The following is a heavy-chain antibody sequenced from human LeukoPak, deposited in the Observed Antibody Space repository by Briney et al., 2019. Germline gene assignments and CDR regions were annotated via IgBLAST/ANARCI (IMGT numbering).Heavy chain of an antibody. J-gene: IGHJ4*02. CDR1: GYTFTDYY. V-gene: IGHV1-2*02. CDR2: INPNDGDT. Sequence: ASVKVSCKASGYTFTDYYMHWVRQAPGQGFEWMGWINPNDGDTNYAQKFQGRVTMTRDTSISTALMEVSRLRSDDTAVYYCARANFLYCSSTTCLFDYWGQGTLVTVSS. CDR3: ARANFLYCSSTTCLFDY. D-gene: IGHD2-2*01.